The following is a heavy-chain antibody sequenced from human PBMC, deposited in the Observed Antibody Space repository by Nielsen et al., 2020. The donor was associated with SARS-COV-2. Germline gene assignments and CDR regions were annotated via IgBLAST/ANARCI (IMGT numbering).Heavy chain of an antibody. Sequence: SLKISCAASGFTFDDYAMHWVRQAPGKGLEWVSGISWNSGSIGYADSVKGRFTISRDNAKNSLYLQMNSLRAEDTALYYCASLTEDYYYGMDVWGQGTTVTVSS. D-gene: IGHD2-21*02. CDR3: ASLTEDYYYGMDV. CDR1: GFTFDDYA. CDR2: ISWNSGSI. V-gene: IGHV3-9*01. J-gene: IGHJ6*02.